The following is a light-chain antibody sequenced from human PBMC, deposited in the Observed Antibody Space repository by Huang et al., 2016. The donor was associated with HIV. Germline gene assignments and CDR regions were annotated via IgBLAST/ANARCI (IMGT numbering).Light chain of an antibody. CDR2: KVS. CDR1: QSLVHSDGNTY. J-gene: IGKJ2*01. CDR3: MQGTHWPPYT. V-gene: IGKV2-30*02. Sequence: DVVMTQSPLSLAVTLGQPASISCRSSQSLVHSDGNTYLNWFQQRPGQSPRRLIYKVSNRDSGVPDRVSGSGSGTDFTLKISRVEAEDVGVYYCMQGTHWPPYTFGQGTKLEIK.